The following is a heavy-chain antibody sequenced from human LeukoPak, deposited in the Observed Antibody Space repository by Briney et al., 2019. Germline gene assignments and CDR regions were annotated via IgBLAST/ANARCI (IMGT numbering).Heavy chain of an antibody. CDR2: IWTDGLNK. CDR1: GLIFSTYG. Sequence: GGSLRLSCAASGLIFSTYGMHWVRQAPGKGLEWVAVIWTDGLNKDYADSVKGRFTISRDNSKNTLYLQMNSLRAEDTAVYYCAKAKSFSGSVTIVDYWGQGTLVTVSS. V-gene: IGHV3-30*02. J-gene: IGHJ4*02. CDR3: AKAKSFSGSVTIVDY. D-gene: IGHD1-26*01.